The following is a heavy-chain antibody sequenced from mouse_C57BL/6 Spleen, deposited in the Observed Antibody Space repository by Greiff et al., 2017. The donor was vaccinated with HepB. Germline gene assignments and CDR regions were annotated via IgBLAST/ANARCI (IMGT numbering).Heavy chain of an antibody. D-gene: IGHD1-1*01. V-gene: IGHV1-80*01. CDR3: AREGNYYGSSLYWYFDV. CDR1: GYAFSSYW. Sequence: QVQLKESGAELVKPGASVKISCKASGYAFSSYWMNWVKQRPGKGLEWIGQIYPGDGDTNYNGKFKGKATLTADKSSSTAYMQLSSLTSEDSAVYFCAREGNYYGSSLYWYFDVWGTGTTVTVSS. J-gene: IGHJ1*03. CDR2: IYPGDGDT.